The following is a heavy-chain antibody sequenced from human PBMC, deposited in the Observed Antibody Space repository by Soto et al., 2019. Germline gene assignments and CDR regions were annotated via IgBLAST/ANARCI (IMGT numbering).Heavy chain of an antibody. J-gene: IGHJ6*02. Sequence: PSETLSLTCVVYGGSFSGHYCSWIRQPPWKGLEWIGEINNSGSTNSNPSLKSRASISADTSKNQFSLKLSSVTAADTAVYYCGGCYFHYGLDVWVQGT. CDR1: GGSFSGHY. V-gene: IGHV4-34*01. CDR2: INNSGST. CDR3: GGCYFHYGLDV.